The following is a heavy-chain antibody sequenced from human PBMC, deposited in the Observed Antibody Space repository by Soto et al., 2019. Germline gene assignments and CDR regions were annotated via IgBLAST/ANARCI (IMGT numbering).Heavy chain of an antibody. CDR3: TRSGNYSSRY. D-gene: IGHD1-26*01. V-gene: IGHV3-23*01. CDR1: GFTFSNYA. J-gene: IGHJ4*02. Sequence: PGGSLRLSSAASGFTFSNYALTWVRQAPGKGLEWVSSISNGGGSTYAASVKGRFTISRDDSKSIAYLQMNSLKTEDTAVYYCTRSGNYSSRYWGRGTLVTVSS. CDR2: ISNGGGST.